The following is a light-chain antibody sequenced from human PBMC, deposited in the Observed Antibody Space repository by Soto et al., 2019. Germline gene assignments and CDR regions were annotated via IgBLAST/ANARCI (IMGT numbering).Light chain of an antibody. Sequence: QSVLTQPASVSGSPGQSITISCTGTSSDVGSHNFVSWYQQRPGKAPKLMIFEVTKRPSGVSSRFSASKSGNTVSLTISGVQAEDEADYYCCSYAGTTTWVFGGGTKLTVL. CDR1: SSDVGSHNF. J-gene: IGLJ2*01. V-gene: IGLV2-23*02. CDR2: EVT. CDR3: CSYAGTTTWV.